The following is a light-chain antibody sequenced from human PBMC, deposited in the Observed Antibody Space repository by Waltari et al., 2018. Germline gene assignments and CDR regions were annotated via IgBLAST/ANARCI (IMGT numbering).Light chain of an antibody. CDR2: NVN. CDR1: SSDVGAYDF. Sequence: QSALTQPASVSGSPGQSITIPCTGTSSDVGAYDFVSWYQQHPGKTPKLMIYNVNYRPPGVSKPSSGPKSCAAASLSISGLRAEDEAYYYCSSLTIGSSFYVFGTGTKVTVL. CDR3: SSLTIGSSFYV. J-gene: IGLJ1*01. V-gene: IGLV2-14*03.